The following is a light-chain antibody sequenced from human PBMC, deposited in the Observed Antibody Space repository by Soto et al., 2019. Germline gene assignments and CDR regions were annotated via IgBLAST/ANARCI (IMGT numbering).Light chain of an antibody. CDR2: RGS. V-gene: IGKV3-20*01. Sequence: EVVLTQSPGTLSLSPGERATLSCRASQNIRGNELAWYQQKPGQAPRLLIYRGSTRATGIPDRFSGRGSGTAFTNTISRLAPADFAVYYWQDSGNSAPWTFGQGTKVESK. J-gene: IGKJ1*01. CDR3: QDSGNSAPWT. CDR1: QNIRGNE.